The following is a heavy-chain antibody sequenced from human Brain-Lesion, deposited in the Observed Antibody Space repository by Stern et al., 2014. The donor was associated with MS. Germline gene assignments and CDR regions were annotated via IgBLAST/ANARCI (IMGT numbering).Heavy chain of an antibody. CDR3: ATLSPGAGGNYYRHFDY. Sequence: VQLGESGAEVKKPGASVKVSCKVSGYTLTELSMHWGRQAPRKGLEWMGGFDTEDGETIYAQKFPGKITMTEDTSADTAYMELSSLRSEDTAVYYCATLSPGAGGNYYRHFDYWGQGTLVTVSS. J-gene: IGHJ4*02. D-gene: IGHD1-26*01. CDR2: FDTEDGET. V-gene: IGHV1-24*01. CDR1: GYTLTELS.